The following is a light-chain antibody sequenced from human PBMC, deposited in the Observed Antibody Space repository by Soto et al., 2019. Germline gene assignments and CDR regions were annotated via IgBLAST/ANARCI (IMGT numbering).Light chain of an antibody. CDR2: DAS. CDR3: QQYESWPYT. CDR1: QSVRSN. J-gene: IGKJ5*01. V-gene: IGKV3-15*01. Sequence: EIVMTQSPVTLSVSPGERATLSCRASQSVRSNLAWYQQKRGRGPRLLFYDASTRATGIPARFSVSGSGTEFTLTISSVQSEDFAVYYCQQYESWPYTFGQGTRLEIK.